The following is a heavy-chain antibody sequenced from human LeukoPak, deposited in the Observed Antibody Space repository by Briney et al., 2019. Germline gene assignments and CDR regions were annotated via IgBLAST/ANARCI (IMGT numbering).Heavy chain of an antibody. Sequence: PSETLSLTCTVSGGSISSGDYYWSWIRQPPGKGLEWIRYIYYSGSTNYNPSLKSRVTISVDTSKNQFSLKLSSVTAADTAVYYCARRLRFLEWRHQRGGYFDYWGQGTLVTVSS. V-gene: IGHV4-30-4*08. D-gene: IGHD3-3*01. CDR1: GGSISSGDYY. CDR3: ARRLRFLEWRHQRGGYFDY. J-gene: IGHJ4*02. CDR2: IYYSGST.